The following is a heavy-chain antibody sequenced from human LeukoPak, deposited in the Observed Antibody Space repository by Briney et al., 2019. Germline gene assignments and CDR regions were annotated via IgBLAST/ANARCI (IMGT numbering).Heavy chain of an antibody. D-gene: IGHD5-18*01. J-gene: IGHJ4*02. CDR3: ARGQAMVTPFDY. V-gene: IGHV4-59*01. CDR2: IYYSGST. CDR1: GGSISSYY. Sequence: PSETLSLTCTVSGGSISSYYWSWIRQPPGKGLEWIGYIYYSGSTNYNPSLKSRVTISVDMSKNQFSLKLSSVTAADTAVYYCARGQAMVTPFDYWGQGTLVTVSS.